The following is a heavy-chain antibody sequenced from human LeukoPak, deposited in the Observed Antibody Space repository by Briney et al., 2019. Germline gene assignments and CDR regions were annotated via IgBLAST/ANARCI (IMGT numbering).Heavy chain of an antibody. Sequence: PGGSLRLSCAASGFTFSSHWMHWVRQTPGKGLVWVSRVSGDGSRKTYADFVRGRFTISGDNAKNTLYLQMNSLRVEDTAVYYCAKDLNWGGRWGQGTLVTASS. CDR1: GFTFSSHW. CDR2: VSGDGSRK. D-gene: IGHD7-27*01. V-gene: IGHV3-74*01. J-gene: IGHJ4*02. CDR3: AKDLNWGGR.